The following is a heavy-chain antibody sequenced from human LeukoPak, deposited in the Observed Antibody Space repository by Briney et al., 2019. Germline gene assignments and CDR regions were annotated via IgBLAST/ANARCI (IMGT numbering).Heavy chain of an antibody. D-gene: IGHD3-3*01. CDR3: ARVSTIFGVVYYYYYMDV. J-gene: IGHJ6*03. CDR1: GYTFTSYD. V-gene: IGHV1-8*03. CDR2: MNPNSGNT. Sequence: ASVKVSCKASGYTFTSYDINWVRQATGQGLEWMGWMNPNSGNTGYAQKFQGRVTITRNTSISTAYMELSSLRSEDTAVYYCARVSTIFGVVYYYYYMDVWGKGTTVTVSS.